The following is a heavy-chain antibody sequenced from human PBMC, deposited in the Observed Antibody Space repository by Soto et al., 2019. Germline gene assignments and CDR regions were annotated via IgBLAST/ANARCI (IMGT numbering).Heavy chain of an antibody. D-gene: IGHD2-21*02. CDR2: IIPIFGTA. V-gene: IGHV1-69*01. J-gene: IGHJ2*01. CDR3: ARVQTAIGTTYWYFDL. CDR1: GGTFSSYA. Sequence: QVQLVQSGAEVQKPGSLVKVSCKASGGTFSSYAISWVRQAPGQGLEWMGGIIPIFGTANYAQKFQGRVTITADESTSTAYMELSSLRSEDTAVYYCARVQTAIGTTYWYFDLWGRGTLVTVSS.